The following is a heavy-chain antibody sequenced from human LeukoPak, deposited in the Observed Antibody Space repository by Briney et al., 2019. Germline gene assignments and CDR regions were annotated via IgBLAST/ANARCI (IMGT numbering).Heavy chain of an antibody. V-gene: IGHV3-74*01. CDR2: SHNDGSSV. Sequence: GGSLRLSCAASGFTFNRYWTHWVRQVPGKEVVWVSHSHNDGSSVSYADSVKGRFTVSRDNAKNTLYLQMNRLRAEDTAVYYCVRHNYGYDYWGQGTLVTVSS. J-gene: IGHJ4*02. D-gene: IGHD3-10*01. CDR3: VRHNYGYDY. CDR1: GFTFNRYW.